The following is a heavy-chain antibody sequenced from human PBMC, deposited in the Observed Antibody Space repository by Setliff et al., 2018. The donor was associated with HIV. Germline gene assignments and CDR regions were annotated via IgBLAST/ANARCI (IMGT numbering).Heavy chain of an antibody. CDR3: ARTKTEMGYYYGMDV. V-gene: IGHV4-39*07. J-gene: IGHJ6*02. CDR1: GGSFIGSSFQ. D-gene: IGHD1-1*01. CDR2: INHSGST. Sequence: SETLSLTCNVSGGSFIGSSFQSTWIRQAPGKGLEWIGGINHSGSTNYNPSLKSRVTISVDTSKSQFSLRLNSVTATDTAVYYCARTKTEMGYYYGMDVWGQGTTVTVSS.